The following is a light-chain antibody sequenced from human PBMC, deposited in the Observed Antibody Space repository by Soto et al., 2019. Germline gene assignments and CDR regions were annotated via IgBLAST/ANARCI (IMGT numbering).Light chain of an antibody. CDR3: QQYNNWPLT. J-gene: IGKJ4*01. Sequence: EILMTQSPATLSVSPGERATRSCRASQTVNNNLAWYQQKPGQAPRLLIYGASARATGIPARFSGSGSGTEFTLTISSLQSEDFAVYYCQQYNNWPLTFGGGTKVEIK. V-gene: IGKV3-15*01. CDR1: QTVNNN. CDR2: GAS.